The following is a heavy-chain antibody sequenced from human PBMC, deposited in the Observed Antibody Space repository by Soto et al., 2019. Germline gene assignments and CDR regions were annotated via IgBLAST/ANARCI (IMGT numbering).Heavy chain of an antibody. D-gene: IGHD3-10*01. V-gene: IGHV4-61*01. J-gene: IGHJ6*02. CDR3: ARWFGEEDQYYYYGMDV. CDR1: GGSVSSGSYY. CDR2: IYYSGST. Sequence: SETLSLTCTVSGGSVSSGSYYWSWIRQPPGKGLEWIGYIYYSGSTNYNPSLKSRVTISVDTSKNQFSLKLSSVTAADTAVYYCARWFGEEDQYYYYGMDVWGQGTTVTVSS.